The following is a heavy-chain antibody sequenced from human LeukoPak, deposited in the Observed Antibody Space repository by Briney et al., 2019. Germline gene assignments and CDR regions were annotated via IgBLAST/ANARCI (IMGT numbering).Heavy chain of an antibody. J-gene: IGHJ4*02. CDR1: GYTFTAYY. D-gene: IGHD4-23*01. V-gene: IGHV1-2*06. CDR3: ASRGYGGNLRGFDY. CDR2: INPNSGGT. Sequence: APVKVSCKASGYTFTAYYMYWVRQAPGQGLECMGRINPNSGGTNYAQKFQGRVTMTRDTSISTAYMELSRLTSDDTAVYYCASRGYGGNLRGFDYWGQGTLVTVSS.